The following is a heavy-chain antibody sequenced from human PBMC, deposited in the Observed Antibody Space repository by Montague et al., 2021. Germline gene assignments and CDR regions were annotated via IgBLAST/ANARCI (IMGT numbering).Heavy chain of an antibody. CDR1: GDSVSSNSVT. D-gene: IGHD6-19*01. CDR2: TYYRSKWAN. Sequence: CAISGDSVSSNSVTWHWIRQSPSIGLEWLGRTYYRSKWANDYALSVRSRITFNPDTSKNQFSLQLDSVTPEDTAVYYCVRQSVSGKFDYWGQGNRVTVSS. J-gene: IGHJ4*02. CDR3: VRQSVSGKFDY. V-gene: IGHV6-1*01.